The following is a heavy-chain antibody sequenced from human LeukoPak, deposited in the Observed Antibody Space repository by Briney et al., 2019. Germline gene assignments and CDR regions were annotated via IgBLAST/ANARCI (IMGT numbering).Heavy chain of an antibody. V-gene: IGHV1-69*05. J-gene: IGHJ6*03. D-gene: IGHD3-22*01. CDR2: IIPIFGTA. CDR1: GGTFSSYA. Sequence: ASVKVSCKASGGTFSSYAISWARQAPGQGLEWMGGIIPIFGTANYAQKFQGRVTITTDESTSTAYMELSSLRSEDTAVYYCAREAPSGSYYDSSGYSGYYYYMDVWGKGTTVTVSS. CDR3: AREAPSGSYYDSSGYSGYYYYMDV.